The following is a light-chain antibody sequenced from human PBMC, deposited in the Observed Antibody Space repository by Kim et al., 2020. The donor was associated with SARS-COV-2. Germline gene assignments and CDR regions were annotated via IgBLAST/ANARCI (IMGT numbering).Light chain of an antibody. V-gene: IGLV2-14*01. CDR3: SSYTISSTF. Sequence: QSALTQPASVSGSPGQSITISCTGTSSDVGGYNYVSWYQQHPGKARKLMIYDVSKRPSGVSNRFSGSKSGNTASLTISGLQAEDEADYYCSSYTISSTFFGGGTQLTVL. CDR1: SSDVGGYNY. CDR2: DVS. J-gene: IGLJ2*01.